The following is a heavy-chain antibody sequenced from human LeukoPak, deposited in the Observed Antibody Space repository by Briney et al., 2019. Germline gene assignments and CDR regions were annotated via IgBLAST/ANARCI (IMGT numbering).Heavy chain of an antibody. CDR2: IYYSGST. J-gene: IGHJ3*02. D-gene: IGHD1-26*01. V-gene: IGHV4-59*08. CDR1: GGSISSYY. Sequence: SGTLSLTCTVSGGSISSYYWSWIRQPPGKGLEWIGYIYYSGSTNYNPSLKSRVTISVDTSKNQFSLKLSSVTAADTAVYYCARLSGSYGLKGAFDIWGQGTMVTVSS. CDR3: ARLSGSYGLKGAFDI.